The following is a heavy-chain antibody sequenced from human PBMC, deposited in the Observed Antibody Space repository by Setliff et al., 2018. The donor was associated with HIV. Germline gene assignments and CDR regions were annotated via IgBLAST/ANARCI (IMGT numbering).Heavy chain of an antibody. CDR2: ISSYNDNT. Sequence: VKVSCKASGYSFTNYGISWVRQAPGQGLEWMGWISSYNDNTNYALNLQGRVTMTTDTSTSTAYMELRSLRSDDTAVYYCARDLVTTTGPDYWGQGTLVTVSS. V-gene: IGHV1-18*01. J-gene: IGHJ4*02. D-gene: IGHD1-1*01. CDR3: ARDLVTTTGPDY. CDR1: GYSFTNYG.